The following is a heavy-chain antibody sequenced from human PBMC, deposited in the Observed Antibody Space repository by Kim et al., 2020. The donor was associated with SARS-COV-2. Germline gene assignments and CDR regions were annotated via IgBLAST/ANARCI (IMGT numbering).Heavy chain of an antibody. CDR3: ARGRRYVSGRGGQYKGVDV. J-gene: IGHJ6*02. D-gene: IGHD3-10*01. CDR1: GFTFSDYW. Sequence: GGSLRLSCVVSGFTFSDYWMSWVRRAPGKGLEWVANIEQDGSAKYYVDSVRGRFTISRDNAKNSLYMQMNSLRDEDTAVYYCARGRRYVSGRGGQYKGVDVWGQGTTVTVSS. CDR2: IEQDGSAK. V-gene: IGHV3-7*01.